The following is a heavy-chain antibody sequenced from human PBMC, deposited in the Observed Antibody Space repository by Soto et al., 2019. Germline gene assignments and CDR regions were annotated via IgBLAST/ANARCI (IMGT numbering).Heavy chain of an antibody. CDR2: IKQDGSEK. CDR1: GFTFSSYW. CDR3: ARDTGGIAAAGTVDY. J-gene: IGHJ4*01. V-gene: IGHV3-7*03. D-gene: IGHD6-13*01. Sequence: GGSLRLSCAASGFTFSSYWMSWVRQAPGKGLEWVANIKQDGSEKYYVDSVKGRFTISRDNAKNSLYLQMNSLRAEDTAMYYCARDTGGIAAAGTVDYWRDGPLVPVSS.